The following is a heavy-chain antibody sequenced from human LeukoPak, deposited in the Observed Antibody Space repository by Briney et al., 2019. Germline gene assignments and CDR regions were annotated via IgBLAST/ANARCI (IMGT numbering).Heavy chain of an antibody. CDR2: INSDGSST. CDR1: GFTFSSYW. CDR3: ARGQLHLYYYYGMDV. J-gene: IGHJ6*02. D-gene: IGHD2-2*01. Sequence: PGGSLRLSCAASGFTFSSYWMHWVRQAPGKGLVWVSRINSDGSSTSYADSVKGRFTISRDNAKNTLYLQMNSLRAEDTAVYYCARGQLHLYYYYGMDVWGQGTTVTVSS. V-gene: IGHV3-74*01.